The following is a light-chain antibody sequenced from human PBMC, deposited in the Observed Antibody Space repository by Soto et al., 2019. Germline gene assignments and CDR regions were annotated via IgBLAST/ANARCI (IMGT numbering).Light chain of an antibody. J-gene: IGKJ5*01. CDR1: QGLRSY. CDR2: AAS. Sequence: DIPLTQSPSFLSASVGDRVAITCRASQGLRSYLAWYQQKPGKAPNLLIYAASTLQSGVPSRFSGSGSGTEFTLTITSLQPEDFATYYCQQLISYPITFGQGTRLEIK. CDR3: QQLISYPIT. V-gene: IGKV1-9*01.